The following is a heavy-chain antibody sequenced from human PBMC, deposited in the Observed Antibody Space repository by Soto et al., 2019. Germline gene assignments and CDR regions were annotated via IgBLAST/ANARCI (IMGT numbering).Heavy chain of an antibody. D-gene: IGHD1-26*01. CDR1: GGTFSTYA. V-gene: IGHV1-69*01. Sequence: QVRLAPSGSEVKKPGSSVKFSCKAAGGTFSTYAFSWVRQAPGQGLEWVGGIIPVFCLTTYAQKFPGRVAISADESTTTVFMELSSITSEDTAVYDCARGEGYSGTFYAGFDSWGQGALVTVSS. CDR2: IIPVFCLT. J-gene: IGHJ4*02. CDR3: ARGEGYSGTFYAGFDS.